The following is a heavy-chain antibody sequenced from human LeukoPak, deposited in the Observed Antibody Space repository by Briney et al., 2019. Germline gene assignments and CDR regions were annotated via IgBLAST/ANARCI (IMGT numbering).Heavy chain of an antibody. CDR3: VRDRKGEWLDQHDRFDI. CDR1: GYTFTSYD. V-gene: IGHV1-8*01. J-gene: IGHJ3*02. Sequence: VASVKVSCKASGYTFTSYDINWVRQATGQGLEWMGWMNPNSGNTGYAQKFQGRVTMTRNTSISTAYMELSSLRSEDTAVYYCVRDRKGEWLDQHDRFDIWGQGTMVIVSS. D-gene: IGHD6-19*01. CDR2: MNPNSGNT.